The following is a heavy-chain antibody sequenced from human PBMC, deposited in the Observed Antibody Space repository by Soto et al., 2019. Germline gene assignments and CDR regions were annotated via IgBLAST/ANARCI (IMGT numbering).Heavy chain of an antibody. CDR1: GFTFSSYA. D-gene: IGHD6-13*01. V-gene: IGHV3-23*01. CDR3: AKDRDGAAAGPTKFYGMDV. CDR2: ISGSGDSK. Sequence: EVQLLESGGGLVQPGGSLRLSCAASGFTFSSYAMSWVRQAPGKGLEWVSVISGSGDSKYYADSVRGRFTISRDTSKNTLNLHMNSLRAEDTAVYYCAKDRDGAAAGPTKFYGMDVWGQGTTVTVSS. J-gene: IGHJ6*02.